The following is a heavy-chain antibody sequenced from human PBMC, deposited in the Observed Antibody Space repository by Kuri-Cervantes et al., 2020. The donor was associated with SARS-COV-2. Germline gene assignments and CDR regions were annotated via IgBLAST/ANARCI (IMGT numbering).Heavy chain of an antibody. CDR2: IYYSGST. Sequence: SETLSLTCTVSGGSISSYYWSWIRQPPGKGLEWIGYIYYSGSTNYNPSLKSRVNISVDTSKNQFSLKLSSVTAADTAVYYCARPAAGPPPGHWSGYYASGWFDPWGQGTLVTVSS. J-gene: IGHJ5*02. V-gene: IGHV4-59*08. CDR1: GGSISSYY. CDR3: ARPAAGPPPGHWSGYYASGWFDP. D-gene: IGHD3-3*01.